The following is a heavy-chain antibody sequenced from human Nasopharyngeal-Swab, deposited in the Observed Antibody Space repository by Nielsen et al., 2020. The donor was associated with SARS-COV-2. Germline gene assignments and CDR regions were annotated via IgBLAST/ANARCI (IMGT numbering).Heavy chain of an antibody. CDR1: GFTFSDYY. CDR2: ISYDGSNK. CDR3: AKDFLWSSGWENCFDP. V-gene: IGHV3-30*18. D-gene: IGHD6-19*01. Sequence: GESLKISCAASGFTFSDYYMSWIRQAPGKGLEWVAVISYDGSNKYYADSVKGRFTISRDNSKNTLYLQMNSLRAEDTAVYYCAKDFLWSSGWENCFDPWGQGTLVTVSS. J-gene: IGHJ5*02.